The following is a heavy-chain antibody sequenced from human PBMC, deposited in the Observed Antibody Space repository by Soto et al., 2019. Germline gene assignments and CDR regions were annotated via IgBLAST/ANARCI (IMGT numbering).Heavy chain of an antibody. CDR2: IYYSGST. CDR1: GGSISSGDYY. CDR3: ARVADCSGGRCYFSVDY. J-gene: IGHJ4*02. V-gene: IGHV4-30-4*01. Sequence: PSETLSLTCTVSGGSISSGDYYWCWIRQPPGKGLEWIGYIYYSGSTYYNPSLKSRVTISVDTSKNQFSLKLSSVTAADTAVYYCARVADCSGGRCYFSVDYWGQGTLVSV. D-gene: IGHD2-15*01.